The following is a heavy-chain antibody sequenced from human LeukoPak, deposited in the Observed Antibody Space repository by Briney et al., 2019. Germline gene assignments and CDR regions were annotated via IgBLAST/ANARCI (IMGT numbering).Heavy chain of an antibody. Sequence: GGSLRLSCVASGFTLSSYNMKWVRQAPGKRLEWVSVIYSGGSTYYADSVKGRFTISRDNSKNTLYLQMNSLRAEDTAVYYCARYMITFGGAFDYWGQGTLVTVSS. V-gene: IGHV3-53*01. CDR3: ARYMITFGGAFDY. CDR1: GFTLSSYN. D-gene: IGHD3-16*01. CDR2: IYSGGST. J-gene: IGHJ4*02.